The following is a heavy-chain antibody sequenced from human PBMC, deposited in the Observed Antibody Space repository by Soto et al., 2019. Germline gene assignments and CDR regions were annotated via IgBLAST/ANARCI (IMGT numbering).Heavy chain of an antibody. CDR2: TYYSAGT. D-gene: IGHD6-13*01. CDR1: GGSVSSSSYY. J-gene: IGHJ4*02. V-gene: IGHV4-39*01. CDR3: ARHASRGYSSSWYFED. Sequence: PSETLSLTCNVSGGSVSSSSYYWGRIRQAPGKGLEWIVSTYYSAGTYYNPSLKSRITTSMDASKNQFSLTVTSVTAADTAIYYCARHASRGYSSSWYFEDWGQGTPVTVSS.